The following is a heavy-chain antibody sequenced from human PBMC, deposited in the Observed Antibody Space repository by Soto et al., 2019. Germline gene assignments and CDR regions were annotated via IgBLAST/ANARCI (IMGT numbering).Heavy chain of an antibody. CDR3: ARDRSLNYYDSSGSA. CDR1: GGSISSGGSY. V-gene: IGHV4-31*03. D-gene: IGHD3-22*01. Sequence: PSETLSLTCTVSGGSISSGGSYWSWIRQHPGKGLEWIGYVYHSGDTDYNPSLRSRVTISVDTSKNQFSLRLSSVTAADTAVYYCARDRSLNYYDSSGSAWGQGTLVTVSS. J-gene: IGHJ5*02. CDR2: VYHSGDT.